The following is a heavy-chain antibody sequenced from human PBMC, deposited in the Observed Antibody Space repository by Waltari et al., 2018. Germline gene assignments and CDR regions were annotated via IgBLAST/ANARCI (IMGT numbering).Heavy chain of an antibody. CDR3: ARVYYYGSGPLDP. V-gene: IGHV3-7*01. CDR1: GFTFSSYW. Sequence: EVQLVESGGGLVQPGGSLRLSCAASGFTFSSYWMSWVRQAPGKGLEWVANIKQDGSEKYYVDSVRGRFTISRDNAKNSLYLQMNSLRAEDTAVYYCARVYYYGSGPLDPWGQGTLVTVSS. CDR2: IKQDGSEK. D-gene: IGHD3-10*01. J-gene: IGHJ5*02.